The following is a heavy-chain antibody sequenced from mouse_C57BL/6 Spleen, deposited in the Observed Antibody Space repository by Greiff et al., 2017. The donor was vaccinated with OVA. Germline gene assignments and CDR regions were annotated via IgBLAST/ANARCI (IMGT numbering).Heavy chain of an antibody. D-gene: IGHD1-1*01. CDR1: GYSFTDYN. V-gene: IGHV1-39*01. Sequence: LVESGPELVKPGASVKISCKASGYSFTDYNMNWVKQSNGKSLEWIGVINPNYGTTSYNQKFKGKATLTVDQSSSTAYMQLNSLTSEDSAVYYCAREDYGSPRRYFDVWGTGTTVTVSS. CDR2: INPNYGTT. CDR3: AREDYGSPRRYFDV. J-gene: IGHJ1*03.